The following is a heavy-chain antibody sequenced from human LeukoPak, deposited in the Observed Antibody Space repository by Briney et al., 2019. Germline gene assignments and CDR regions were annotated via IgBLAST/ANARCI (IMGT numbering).Heavy chain of an antibody. J-gene: IGHJ4*02. CDR3: ARDEGATEFDY. Sequence: GGSLRLSWAASGFTFSSYSMNWFRKAPGKGLEWVSSISSSSSYIYYADSVKGRFTISRDNAKNTLYLQMNSLRAEDTAVYYCARDEGATEFDYWGQGTLVTVSS. CDR1: GFTFSSYS. V-gene: IGHV3-21*01. D-gene: IGHD1-26*01. CDR2: ISSSSSYI.